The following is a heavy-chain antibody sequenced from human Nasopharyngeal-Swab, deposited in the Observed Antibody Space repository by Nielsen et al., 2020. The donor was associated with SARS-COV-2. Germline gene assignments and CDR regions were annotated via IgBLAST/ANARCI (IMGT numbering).Heavy chain of an antibody. CDR1: GFTFSDYY. CDR3: ARGGSNTWGLDY. J-gene: IGHJ4*02. CDR2: ISSSGSTI. V-gene: IGHV3-11*04. D-gene: IGHD6-13*01. Sequence: GESLKISCAASGFTFSDYYMSWIRQAPGKGLEWVSYISSSGSTIYYADSVKGRFTISRDNAENSLYLQMNSLRAEDTAVYYCARGGSNTWGLDYWGQGTLVTVSS.